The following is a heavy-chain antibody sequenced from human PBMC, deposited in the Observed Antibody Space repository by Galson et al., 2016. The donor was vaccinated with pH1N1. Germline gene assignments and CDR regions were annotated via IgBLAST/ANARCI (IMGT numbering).Heavy chain of an antibody. D-gene: IGHD2-2*01. Sequence: SLRLSCATSGFTFSNYLMSWVRQAPGKGLEWVANIKQDGSEKFYLDSVKGRFTISRDNATKSLYLQMTSLRAEDTAVCYCATLGGDIVVVPDATDYYYGLDVWGQGTTVSVSS. CDR2: IKQDGSEK. V-gene: IGHV3-7*01. CDR1: GFTFSNYL. CDR3: ATLGGDIVVVPDATDYYYGLDV. J-gene: IGHJ6*02.